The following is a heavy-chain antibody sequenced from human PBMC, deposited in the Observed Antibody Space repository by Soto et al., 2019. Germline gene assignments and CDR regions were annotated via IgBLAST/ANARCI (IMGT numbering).Heavy chain of an antibody. CDR1: GGSISTDRYY. CDR3: ATNYAGPFAY. CDR2: IFYTGST. J-gene: IGHJ4*02. Sequence: SETLSLTCTISGGSISTDRYYWGWIRQPPGRGLEWIGSIFYTGSTYYNPSLKSRVTISVDTSKNQFSLRMRSVTAADTAVYFCATNYAGPFAYWRQGALVTVSS. D-gene: IGHD2-2*01. V-gene: IGHV4-39*01.